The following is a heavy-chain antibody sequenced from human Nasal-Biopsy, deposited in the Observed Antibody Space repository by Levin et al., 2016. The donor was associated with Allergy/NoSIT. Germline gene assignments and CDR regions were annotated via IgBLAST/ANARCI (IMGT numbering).Heavy chain of an antibody. J-gene: IGHJ4*02. CDR1: GYTFTTYW. D-gene: IGHD3-22*01. CDR2: IYPADSDT. Sequence: GGSLRLSCQGSGYTFTTYWIAWVRQMPGKGLEWMGIIYPADSDTRYSPSFQGQVSISADKSISTAYLQWRTLKASDTAVYYCARHRNYYDARAEMWGQGTLVTVSS. CDR3: ARHRNYYDARAEM. V-gene: IGHV5-51*01.